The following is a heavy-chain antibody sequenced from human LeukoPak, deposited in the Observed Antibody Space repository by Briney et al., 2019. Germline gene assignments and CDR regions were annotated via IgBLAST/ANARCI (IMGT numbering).Heavy chain of an antibody. CDR2: ISYDGSNK. V-gene: IGHV3-30-3*01. J-gene: IGHJ6*02. D-gene: IGHD5-18*01. CDR3: ARDRGDTAMVRSPYYYYGMDV. CDR1: GFTFSSYA. Sequence: GGSLRLSRAASGFTFSSYAMHWVRQAPGKGLEWVAVISYDGSNKYYADSVKGRFTISRDNSKNTLYLQMNSLRAEDTAVYYCARDRGDTAMVRSPYYYYGMDVWGQGTTVTVSS.